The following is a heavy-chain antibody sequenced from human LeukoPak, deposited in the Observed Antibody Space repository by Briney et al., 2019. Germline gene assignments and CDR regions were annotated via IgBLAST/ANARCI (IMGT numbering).Heavy chain of an antibody. J-gene: IGHJ4*02. V-gene: IGHV4-4*02. Sequence: PSGTPSLTCAVSGGSISSSNWWSWVRQPPGKGLEWIGEIYHSGSTNYNPSLKSRVTISVDKSKNQFSLKLSSVTAADTAVYYCAREEGVGATRWFDYWGQGTLVTVSS. D-gene: IGHD1-26*01. CDR3: AREEGVGATRWFDY. CDR2: IYHSGST. CDR1: GGSISSSNW.